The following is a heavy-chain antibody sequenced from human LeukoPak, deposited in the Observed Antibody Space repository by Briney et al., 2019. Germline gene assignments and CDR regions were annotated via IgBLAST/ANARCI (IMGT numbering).Heavy chain of an antibody. J-gene: IGHJ4*02. D-gene: IGHD3-16*01. CDR1: GFTFSSYS. CDR2: ISSSSSYI. CDR3: ARASPRRGGYYFDY. V-gene: IGHV3-21*01. Sequence: GGSLRLSCAASGFTFSSYSMNWVRQAPGKGLEWVSPISSSSSYIYYADSVKGRFTISRDNAKNSLYLQMNSLRAEDTAVYHCARASPRRGGYYFDYWGQGTLVTVSS.